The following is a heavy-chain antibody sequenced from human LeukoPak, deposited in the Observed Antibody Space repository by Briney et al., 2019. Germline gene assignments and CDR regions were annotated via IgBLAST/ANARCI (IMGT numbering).Heavy chain of an antibody. CDR1: GLTFSSYA. J-gene: IGHJ4*02. Sequence: PGGSLRLSCVVSGLTFSSYAMTWVRQAPGKGLEWVSAISGSGGSTYYADSVKGRFTISRDNSKNTLYLQMNSLTAADSALYYCARGLQNDYWGQGTLVTVSS. D-gene: IGHD5-24*01. CDR3: ARGLQNDY. CDR2: ISGSGGST. V-gene: IGHV3-23*01.